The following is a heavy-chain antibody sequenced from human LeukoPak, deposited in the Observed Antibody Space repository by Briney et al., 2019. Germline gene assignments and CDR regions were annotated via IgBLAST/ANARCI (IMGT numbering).Heavy chain of an antibody. D-gene: IGHD5-18*01. J-gene: IGHJ4*02. Sequence: SGGSLRLSCTAPGYTFSINDIHWVRQAPGKGLECVSGVGTVVDKYCAHCVKGRLIISTPEATHTVYFKFNSLSAGARAVYCIASGGKTAMVDYWGQGTLVTVSS. CDR2: VGTVVDK. V-gene: IGHV3-13*04. CDR3: ASGGKTAMVDY. CDR1: GYTFSIND.